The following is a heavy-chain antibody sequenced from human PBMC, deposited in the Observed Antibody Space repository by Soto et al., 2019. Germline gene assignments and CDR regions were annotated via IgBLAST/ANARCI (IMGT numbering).Heavy chain of an antibody. CDR3: ARLSWETENNWFDP. Sequence: SETLSLTCTVSGDSINSVDHYWSWIRQPPVKGLEWMGYIYHSGSTHYNQSLNSRLTISIDTSTNRFSLKLTSVTAADTAVYFCARLSWETENNWFDPWGQGALVT. D-gene: IGHD1-26*01. CDR2: IYHSGST. J-gene: IGHJ5*02. CDR1: GDSINSVDHY. V-gene: IGHV4-30-4*01.